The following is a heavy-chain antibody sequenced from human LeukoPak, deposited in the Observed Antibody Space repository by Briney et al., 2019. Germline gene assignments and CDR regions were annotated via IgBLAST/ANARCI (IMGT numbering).Heavy chain of an antibody. V-gene: IGHV3-74*01. CDR3: ARGGSPSDH. CDR2: VHGDGGRR. CDR1: GFMFSNSW. J-gene: IGHJ4*02. Sequence: PGGSLRLSCTASGFMFSNSWMHWVRQAPGKGLVWVSRVHGDGGRRDYADSVKGRFTVSGDNAKNTLYLQMTSPRVEDTGVYYCARGGSPSDHWGQGTLVTVSS. D-gene: IGHD1-26*01.